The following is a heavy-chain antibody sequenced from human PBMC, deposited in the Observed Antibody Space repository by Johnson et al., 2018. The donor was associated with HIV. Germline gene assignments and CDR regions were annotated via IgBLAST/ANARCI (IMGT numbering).Heavy chain of an antibody. CDR1: GFTFSSYA. Sequence: EVQLVESGGGLVQPGWSLRLSCAASGFTFSSYAMNWVRQAPGKGLEWVSAISGRGGSTYYADSVKDRFTISRDTSKNTLYLQMNSLKTEDTAVYYCTTDCITMVQGDAFDIWGQGTMVTVSS. V-gene: IGHV3-23*04. CDR2: ISGRGGST. CDR3: TTDCITMVQGDAFDI. J-gene: IGHJ3*02. D-gene: IGHD3-10*01.